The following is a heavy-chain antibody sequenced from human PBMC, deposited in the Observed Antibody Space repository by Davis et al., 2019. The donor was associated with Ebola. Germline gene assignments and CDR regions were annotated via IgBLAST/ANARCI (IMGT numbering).Heavy chain of an antibody. V-gene: IGHV3-48*02. D-gene: IGHD6-19*01. J-gene: IGHJ6*02. CDR1: GFTFSSYS. CDR2: ISSSSSNI. CDR3: ARPTQLSGQWLIHYYYGMDV. Sequence: GGSLRLSCAASGFTFSSYSMNWVRQAPGKGLEWVSYISSSSSNINLADSVKGRFTISRDNAKNSLYLQMNSLRDEDTAVYYCARPTQLSGQWLIHYYYGMDVWGQGTTVTVSS.